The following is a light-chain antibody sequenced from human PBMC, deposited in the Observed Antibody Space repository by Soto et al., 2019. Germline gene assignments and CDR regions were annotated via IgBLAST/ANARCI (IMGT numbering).Light chain of an antibody. Sequence: QPVLTQPPSASASLGASVTLTCTLSSGYSNYKVDWYQQRPGEGPRFVMRVGTGGIVGSKGDGIPDRFSVLGSGLNRYLTIKNIQEEDESDYHCGTNHGSGSNFVVFGGGPKLTVL. V-gene: IGLV9-49*01. J-gene: IGLJ2*01. CDR2: VGTGGIVG. CDR3: GTNHGSGSNFVV. CDR1: SGYSNYK.